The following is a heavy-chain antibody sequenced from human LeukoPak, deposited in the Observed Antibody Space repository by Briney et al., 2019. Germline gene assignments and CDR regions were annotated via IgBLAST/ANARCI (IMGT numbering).Heavy chain of an antibody. CDR2: LKSRTDGGTT. V-gene: IGHV3-15*01. D-gene: IGHD1-1*01. CDR3: AARYNWNDLAY. CDR1: GFTFTNAW. J-gene: IGHJ4*02. Sequence: GGSLRLSCAASGFTFTNAWMSWVRQAPGKGLEWVGRLKSRTDGGTTDYAAPVKGRFTISRDDSKNSLYLQMNSLKTEDRAVYYCAARYNWNDLAYWGQGTLDTVSP.